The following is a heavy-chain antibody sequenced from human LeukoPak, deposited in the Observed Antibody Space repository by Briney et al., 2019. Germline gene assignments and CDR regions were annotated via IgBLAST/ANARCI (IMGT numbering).Heavy chain of an antibody. J-gene: IGHJ4*02. CDR2: ITDRGGST. V-gene: IGHV3-23*01. CDR1: GFTFSSYA. Sequence: GGTLRLSCAASGFTFSSYAMSWVRQAPGKGVEWVSTITDRGGSTYYADSVKGWFTISRDNSKNTLDLQMNSLRAEDTAVYYCFLSPPAAIRRKTPREYSSSSGVIYYFDYWGQGTLVTVSS. D-gene: IGHD6-6*01. CDR3: FLSPPAAIRRKTPREYSSSSGVIYYFDY.